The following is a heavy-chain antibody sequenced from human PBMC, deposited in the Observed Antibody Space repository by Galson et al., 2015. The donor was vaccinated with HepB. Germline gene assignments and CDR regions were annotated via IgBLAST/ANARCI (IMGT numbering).Heavy chain of an antibody. CDR2: IIPIFGTA. J-gene: IGHJ5*02. Sequence: SVKVSCKASGGTFSTYAISWVRQAPGQGLEWMGGIIPIFGTASYAQKFQGRVTITADESTSTAYMELSGLRSGDTAVYYCARDPTPIRSRGWFDPWGQGTLVTVSS. V-gene: IGHV1-69*13. CDR1: GGTFSTYA. CDR3: ARDPTPIRSRGWFDP. D-gene: IGHD3-10*01.